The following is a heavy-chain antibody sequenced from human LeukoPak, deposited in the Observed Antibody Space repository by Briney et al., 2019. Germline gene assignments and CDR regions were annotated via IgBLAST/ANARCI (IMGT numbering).Heavy chain of an antibody. CDR2: MNPNSGNT. V-gene: IGHV1-8*01. J-gene: IGHJ5*02. D-gene: IGHD6-13*01. CDR3: ARDWGMGPSSSWA. CDR1: GYTFTTYD. Sequence: ASVKVSFKSSGYTFTTYDINWLRQATSQALAWMGWMNPNSGNTGYAQKFQGRVTMTRNASMSTAYMELSSLKSEDTAVYYCARDWGMGPSSSWAWGQGTLVTVSS.